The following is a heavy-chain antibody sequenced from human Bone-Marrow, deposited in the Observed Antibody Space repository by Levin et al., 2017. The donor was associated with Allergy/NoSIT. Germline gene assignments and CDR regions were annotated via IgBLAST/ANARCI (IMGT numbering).Heavy chain of an antibody. J-gene: IGHJ6*02. Sequence: GGSLRLSCAASGFTFDDYAMHWVRQVPGKGLEWVSVINWNSGSIAYADSVKGRFIISRDNARNSLYLQMHSLRVEDTGLYYCATDFRIAVTDGGMDVWGPGTTVTVSS. CDR2: INWNSGSI. D-gene: IGHD6-19*01. CDR1: GFTFDDYA. V-gene: IGHV3-9*01. CDR3: ATDFRIAVTDGGMDV.